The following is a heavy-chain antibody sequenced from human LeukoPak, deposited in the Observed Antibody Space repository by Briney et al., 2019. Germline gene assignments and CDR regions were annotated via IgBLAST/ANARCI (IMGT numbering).Heavy chain of an antibody. CDR1: GFIFRNYA. D-gene: IGHD6-13*01. V-gene: IGHV3-30*18. J-gene: IGHJ4*02. Sequence: RLSCVASGFIFRNYAMHWVRQAPGKGLEWVAVRSHDGRNKIYGDSVKGRFTISRDNSKNTVYLQMDNLRPEDTAVYYCAKDRDSSTWSFFDFWGQGTLVTVSS. CDR2: RSHDGRNK. CDR3: AKDRDSSTWSFFDF.